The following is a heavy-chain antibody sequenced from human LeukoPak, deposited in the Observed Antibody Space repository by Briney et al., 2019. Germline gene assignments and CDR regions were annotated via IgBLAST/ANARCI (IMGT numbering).Heavy chain of an antibody. V-gene: IGHV3-21*01. CDR2: ISSSSSYI. CDR3: ASFPRSIAAAGTNY. Sequence: KPGGSLRLSCAASGFTFSSYSMNWVRQAPGKGLEWVSSISSSSSYIYYADSVKGRFTISRDNAKNSLYLQMNGLRAEDTAVYYCASFPRSIAAAGTNYWGQGTLVTVSS. J-gene: IGHJ4*02. CDR1: GFTFSSYS. D-gene: IGHD6-13*01.